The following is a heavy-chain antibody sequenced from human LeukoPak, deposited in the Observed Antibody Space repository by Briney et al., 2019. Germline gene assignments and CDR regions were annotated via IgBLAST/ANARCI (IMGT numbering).Heavy chain of an antibody. J-gene: IGHJ4*02. V-gene: IGHV4-39*07. Sequence: SETLSLTCTVSGGSISSSSYYWGWIRQPPGKGLEWIGSIYYSGSTYYNPSLKSRVTISVDTSKNQFSLKLSSVTATDTAVYYCARAERGYSYGAPGELDYWGQGTLVTVSS. D-gene: IGHD5-18*01. CDR3: ARAERGYSYGAPGELDY. CDR2: IYYSGST. CDR1: GGSISSSSYY.